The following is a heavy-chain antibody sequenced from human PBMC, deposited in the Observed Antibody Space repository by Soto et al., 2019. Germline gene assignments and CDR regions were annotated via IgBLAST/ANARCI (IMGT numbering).Heavy chain of an antibody. CDR3: ARDGVGYYDSSGYYHFDY. D-gene: IGHD3-22*01. CDR1: GYTFTSYG. CDR2: ISAYNGNT. J-gene: IGHJ4*02. Sequence: ASVKVACKASGYTFTSYGSSWVRQAHGQGLEWMGWISAYNGNTNYAQKLQGRVTMTTDTSTSTAYMELRGLRSDDTAVYYCARDGVGYYDSSGYYHFDYWGQGTLVTVSS. V-gene: IGHV1-18*01.